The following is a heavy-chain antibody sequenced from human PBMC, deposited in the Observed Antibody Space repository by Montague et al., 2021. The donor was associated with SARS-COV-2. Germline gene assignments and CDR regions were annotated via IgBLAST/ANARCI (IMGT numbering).Heavy chain of an antibody. Sequence: SETLSLTCTVSGGSISSSSYYWGWIRQPPGKGLEWIGCIYYSGSTYYNPSHKSRVTISVDTSKNQFSLKLNSVTAADTAAYYCASDPSRQFLLYPVGGYYYGMDVWGQGTTVTVSS. CDR2: IYYSGST. CDR1: GGSISSSSYY. J-gene: IGHJ6*02. CDR3: ASDPSRQFLLYPVGGYYYGMDV. D-gene: IGHD2-2*02. V-gene: IGHV4-39*07.